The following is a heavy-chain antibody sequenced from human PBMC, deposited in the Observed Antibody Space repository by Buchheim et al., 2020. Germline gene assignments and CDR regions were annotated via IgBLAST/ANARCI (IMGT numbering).Heavy chain of an antibody. D-gene: IGHD2/OR15-2a*01. V-gene: IGHV3-74*01. CDR3: VRFGIVVPIYYFDY. CDR2: INGDGSST. J-gene: IGHJ4*02. CDR1: GFTFSSYW. Sequence: EVQLVESGGGLVQPGGSLRLSCAASGFTFSSYWMHWVRQAPGKGLVWVSRINGDGSSTSYADSVKGRFTISRDNARNSLYLQLSSLRVEDSALYYCVRFGIVVPIYYFDYWGQGT.